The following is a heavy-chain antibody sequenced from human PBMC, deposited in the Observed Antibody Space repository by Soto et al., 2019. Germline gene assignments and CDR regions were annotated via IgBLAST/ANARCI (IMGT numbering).Heavy chain of an antibody. J-gene: IGHJ4*02. CDR1: GFSFSSYY. Sequence: EVQLVESGGGLVQPGGSLRLSCAASGFSFSSYYMHWVRQVPGKGLVWVSHINTDGTIVDYADSVRGRFTISRDNAKNTLYLQMNSLRVEDTAVYYGARPGIPASCCLGFDYWGQGALVTVSS. CDR3: ARPGIPASCCLGFDY. CDR2: INTDGTIV. D-gene: IGHD6-13*01. V-gene: IGHV3-74*01.